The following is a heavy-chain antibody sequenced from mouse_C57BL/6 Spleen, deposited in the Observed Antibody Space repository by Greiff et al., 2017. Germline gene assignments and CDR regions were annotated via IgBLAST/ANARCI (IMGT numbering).Heavy chain of an antibody. D-gene: IGHD1-1*01. CDR2: IYPGSGST. V-gene: IGHV1-55*01. CDR3: AREDDYSSRYYFDY. CDR1: GYTFTSYW. J-gene: IGHJ2*01. Sequence: QVQLQQPGAELVKPGASVKMSCKASGYTFTSYWITWVKQRPGQGLEWIGDIYPGSGSTNYNEKFKSKATLTVDTSSSTAYMQLSSLTSEDSAVXYWAREDDYSSRYYFDYWGQGTTLTVSS.